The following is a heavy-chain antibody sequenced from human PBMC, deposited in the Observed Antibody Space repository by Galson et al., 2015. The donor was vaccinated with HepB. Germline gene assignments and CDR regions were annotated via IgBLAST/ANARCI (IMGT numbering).Heavy chain of an antibody. J-gene: IGHJ5*02. V-gene: IGHV3-23*01. Sequence: SLRLSCAASGFTFSSYAMSWVRQAPGKGLEWVSAISGSGGSTYYADSVKGRFTISRDNSKNTLYLQMNSLRAEDTAVYYCANEGYCSGGSCYPNWFDPWGQGTLVTVSS. CDR1: GFTFSSYA. CDR3: ANEGYCSGGSCYPNWFDP. D-gene: IGHD2-15*01. CDR2: ISGSGGST.